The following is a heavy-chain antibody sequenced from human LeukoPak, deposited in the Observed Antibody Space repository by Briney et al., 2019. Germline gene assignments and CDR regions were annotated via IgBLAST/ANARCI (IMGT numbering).Heavy chain of an antibody. D-gene: IGHD2-2*01. CDR2: ISSSSSYI. V-gene: IGHV3-21*01. J-gene: IGHJ4*02. CDR3: ATAERDIVVVPAAPDY. Sequence: GGSLRLSCAASGFTFSSYSMNWVRQAPGKGLEWVSSISSSSSYIYYADSVKGRFTISRDNAKNSLYLQTNSLRAEDTAVYYCATAERDIVVVPAAPDYWGQGTLVTVSS. CDR1: GFTFSSYS.